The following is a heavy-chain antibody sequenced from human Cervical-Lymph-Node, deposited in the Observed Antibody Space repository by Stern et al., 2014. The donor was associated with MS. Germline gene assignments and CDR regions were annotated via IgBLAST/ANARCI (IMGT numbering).Heavy chain of an antibody. V-gene: IGHV1-69*01. CDR3: ARGELKEGLVRGMDV. CDR1: GGTFRSYA. D-gene: IGHD1-26*01. Sequence: VQLVESGAEVKKPGSSVEVSCKASGGTFRSYAISWARQAPGQGLEWMGGIIPIFGTANYAQKFQGRVTITADESTSTAYMELSSLRSEDTAVYYCARGELKEGLVRGMDVWGQGTTVTVSS. CDR2: IIPIFGTA. J-gene: IGHJ6*02.